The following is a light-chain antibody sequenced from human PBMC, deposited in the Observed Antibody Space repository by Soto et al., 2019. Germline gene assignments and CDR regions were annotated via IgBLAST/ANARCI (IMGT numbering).Light chain of an antibody. CDR1: SSNIGAGND. J-gene: IGLJ2*01. Sequence: QSVLTQPPSVSGAPGQGGTISCTGSSSNIGAGNDVHWYQQLPGTAPKLVISGNRNRPSGVPDRFSGSKSGTSASLAITGLQAEDVADYYCQSYDSSLSGSKVVFGGGTKRTVL. CDR3: QSYDSSLSGSKVV. V-gene: IGLV1-40*01. CDR2: GNR.